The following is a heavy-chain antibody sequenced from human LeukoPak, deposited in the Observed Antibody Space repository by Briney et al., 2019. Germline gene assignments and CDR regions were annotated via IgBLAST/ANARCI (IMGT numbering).Heavy chain of an antibody. CDR1: GFTFSDYY. V-gene: IGHV3-11*01. CDR3: ARDQIAVTANAFDI. Sequence: PGGSLRLSCAASGFTFSDYYMSWIRQAPGKGLEWVSYISSSGSTIYYADSVKGRFTISRDNAKNSLYLQMNSLRAEDTAVYYCARDQIAVTANAFDIWGQGTMVTVSS. CDR2: ISSSGSTI. J-gene: IGHJ3*02. D-gene: IGHD6-19*01.